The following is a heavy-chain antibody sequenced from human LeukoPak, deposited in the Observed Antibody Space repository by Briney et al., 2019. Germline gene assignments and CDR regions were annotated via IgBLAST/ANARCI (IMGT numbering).Heavy chain of an antibody. J-gene: IGHJ1*01. CDR2: IKQDGSEK. D-gene: IGHD3-3*01. Sequence: GGSLRLSCAASGFTFSSYWMSWVRQAPGKGLEWVANIKQDGSEKYYVDSVKGRFTISRDNAKNSLYLQMNSLRAEDTAVYYCARTDWSGYYAGYFQHWGQGTLVTVSS. CDR3: ARTDWSGYYAGYFQH. CDR1: GFTFSSYW. V-gene: IGHV3-7*01.